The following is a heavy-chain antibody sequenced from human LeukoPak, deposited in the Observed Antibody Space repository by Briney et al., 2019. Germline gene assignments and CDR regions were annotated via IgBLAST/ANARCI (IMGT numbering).Heavy chain of an antibody. J-gene: IGHJ4*02. D-gene: IGHD3-10*01. CDR1: GFTVSTYA. CDR2: ISGSDDGT. V-gene: IGHV3-23*01. Sequence: GGSLRLSCAASGFTVSTYAMSWVRQIPGKGLEWDSAISGSDDGTYYADSVKGRFTISRDNSRNTLYLQMNTLRAEDTAVYYCAKEYNLDGGIIITGPSFDYWGQGTLVTVSS. CDR3: AKEYNLDGGIIITGPSFDY.